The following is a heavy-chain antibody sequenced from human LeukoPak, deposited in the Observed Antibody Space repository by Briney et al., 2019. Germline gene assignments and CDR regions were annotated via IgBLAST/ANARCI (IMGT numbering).Heavy chain of an antibody. D-gene: IGHD6-13*01. CDR2: ISTSSSYI. CDR1: GFTFSSYS. CDR3: AADIPPVDGSSWSQAWFDP. V-gene: IGHV3-21*04. J-gene: IGHJ5*02. Sequence: PGGSLRLSCAASGFTFSSYSMNWVRQAPGRGLEWVSSISTSSSYIYYADSVKGRFTISRDNAKNSLYLQMSSLRSEDMAVYYCAADIPPVDGSSWSQAWFDPWGQGTLVTVSS.